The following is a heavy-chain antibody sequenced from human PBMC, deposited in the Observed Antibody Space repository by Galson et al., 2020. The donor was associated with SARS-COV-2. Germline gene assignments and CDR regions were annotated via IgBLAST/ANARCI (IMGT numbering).Heavy chain of an antibody. J-gene: IGHJ6*02. Sequence: TGGSLRLSCAASGFTFSSYSMNWVRQAPGKGLEWVSYISSSSSTIYYADSVKGRFTISRDNAKNSLYLQMNSLRDEDTAVYYCARGSVDVLRFLGWSTGAHYYYYYGMDVWGQGTTVTVSS. CDR2: ISSSSSTI. D-gene: IGHD3-3*01. CDR3: ARGSVDVLRFLGWSTGAHYYYYYGMDV. CDR1: GFTFSSYS. V-gene: IGHV3-48*02.